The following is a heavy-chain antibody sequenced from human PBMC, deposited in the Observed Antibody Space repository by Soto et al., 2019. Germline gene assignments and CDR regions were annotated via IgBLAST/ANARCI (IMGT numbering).Heavy chain of an antibody. Sequence: QVQLVQSGAEVKKPGSSVKVSCKASGGTFSSYAIGWVRQAPGQGLEWMGGIIPIFGTANYAQKFQGRVTITADESTSTAYMELSSLRSEDTAVYYCASHYDILTGYYTPLGYWGQGTLVTVSS. J-gene: IGHJ4*02. D-gene: IGHD3-9*01. CDR3: ASHYDILTGYYTPLGY. CDR2: IIPIFGTA. V-gene: IGHV1-69*01. CDR1: GGTFSSYA.